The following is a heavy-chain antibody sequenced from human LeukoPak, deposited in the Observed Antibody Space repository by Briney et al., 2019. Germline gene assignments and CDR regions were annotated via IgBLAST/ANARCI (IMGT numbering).Heavy chain of an antibody. CDR2: IYHSGST. CDR1: GGSISSGGYS. V-gene: IGHV4-30-2*01. D-gene: IGHD3-10*01. J-gene: IGHJ6*02. Sequence: PSETLSLTCAVSGGSISSGGYSWSWLRQPPGKGLEWIGYIYHSGSTYYNPSLKSRVTISVDRSKNQFSLKLSSVTAADTAVYYCARGFQRLYYGSGSYPSSYYYYGMDVWGQGTTVTVSS. CDR3: ARGFQRLYYGSGSYPSSYYYYGMDV.